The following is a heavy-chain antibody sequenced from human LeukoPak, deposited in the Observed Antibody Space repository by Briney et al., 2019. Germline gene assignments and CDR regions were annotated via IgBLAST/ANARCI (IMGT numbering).Heavy chain of an antibody. V-gene: IGHV3-23*01. CDR2: ICGHGISI. CDR1: GFTFSNYA. Sequence: PGGSLRLPCEASGFTFSNYAMSWVRQAPGKGLEWVSGICGHGISIYCADSVKGRFTISRDNAKNSVYLQMNSLTVEDTALYYCAKDWGGTFYYFDNWGQGILVTVSS. CDR3: AKDWGGTFYYFDN. J-gene: IGHJ4*02. D-gene: IGHD2-21*01.